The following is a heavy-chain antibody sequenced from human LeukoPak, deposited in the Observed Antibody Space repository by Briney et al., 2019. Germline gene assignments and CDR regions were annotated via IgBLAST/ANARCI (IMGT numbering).Heavy chain of an antibody. J-gene: IGHJ4*02. V-gene: IGHV3-23*01. CDR1: GFTFSSLA. Sequence: PGGSLRLSCTASGFTFSSLAMTWVRQAPGKGLEWVSGISGTGGSTYYADSVQGRFTISRDNSKDTLYLQMNSLRAEDTAVYYCAKDVVRYYDSSGEDYFDYWGQGTLVTVSS. D-gene: IGHD3-22*01. CDR3: AKDVVRYYDSSGEDYFDY. CDR2: ISGTGGST.